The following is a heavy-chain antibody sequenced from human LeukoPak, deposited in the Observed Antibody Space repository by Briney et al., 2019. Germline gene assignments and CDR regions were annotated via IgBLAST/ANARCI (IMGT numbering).Heavy chain of an antibody. J-gene: IGHJ4*02. Sequence: ASVKVSCKASGYTFTGYYMHWVRQAPGQGLEWMGWINPNSGGTNYAQKFQGRVTMTRDTSISTAYMELSRLRSDDTAVYYCARVLSGGIAVAGTFDYWGQGTLVTVSS. CDR1: GYTFTGYY. CDR3: ARVLSGGIAVAGTFDY. CDR2: INPNSGGT. D-gene: IGHD6-19*01. V-gene: IGHV1-2*02.